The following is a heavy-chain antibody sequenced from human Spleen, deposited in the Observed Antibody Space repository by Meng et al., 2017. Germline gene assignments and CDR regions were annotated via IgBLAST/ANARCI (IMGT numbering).Heavy chain of an antibody. D-gene: IGHD6-19*01. J-gene: IGHJ6*02. Sequence: GGSLRLSCAASGFTFSSYSMNWVRQAPGKGLEWVSSISSSSSYIYYADSVKGRFTISRDNAKNSLYLQMNSLRAEDTAVYYCASLQWLVLDYYYYYGMDVWGQGTTVTGSS. CDR2: ISSSSSYI. V-gene: IGHV3-21*01. CDR1: GFTFSSYS. CDR3: ASLQWLVLDYYYYYGMDV.